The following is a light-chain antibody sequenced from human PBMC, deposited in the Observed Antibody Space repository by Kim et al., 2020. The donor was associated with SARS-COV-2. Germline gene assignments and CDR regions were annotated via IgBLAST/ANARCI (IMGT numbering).Light chain of an antibody. CDR1: QRFGRK. V-gene: IGKV3-15*01. CDR2: GGA. CDR3: QQYKNWPRT. J-gene: IGKJ1*01. Sequence: PGERAAWSWRARQRFGRKSAWYQQKPGQAPRVIICGGAARATCIPARCSGSGSGSEFTLTNKRLQSEGFAGYDCQQYKNWPRTFGQGTKVDIK.